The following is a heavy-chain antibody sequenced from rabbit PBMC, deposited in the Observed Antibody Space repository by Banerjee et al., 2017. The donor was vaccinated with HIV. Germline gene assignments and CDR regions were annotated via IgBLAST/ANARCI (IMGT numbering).Heavy chain of an antibody. J-gene: IGHJ2*01. Sequence: QSLEESGGDLVKPGASLTLTCTASGFTISSSCWMCWVRQAPGKGLEWIACIDGGRSDSTYYANWAKGRLTISKTSSTTVTLEMTSLTAADTATYFCARGSYDGDAGGAFDPWGPGTLVTVS. CDR3: ARGSYDGDAGGAFDP. V-gene: IGHV1S40*01. CDR2: IDGGRSDST. D-gene: IGHD6-1*01. CDR1: GFTISSSCW.